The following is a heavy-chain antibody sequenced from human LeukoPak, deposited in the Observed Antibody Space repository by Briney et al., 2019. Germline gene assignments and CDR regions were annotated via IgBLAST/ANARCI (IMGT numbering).Heavy chain of an antibody. V-gene: IGHV3-9*03. CDR3: AKDMGYSSSSRSFDY. CDR1: GFTFDDYA. Sequence: PGRSLRLSCAASGFTFDDYATHWVRQAPGKGLEWVSGISWNSGSIGYADSVKGRFTISRDNAKNSLYLQMNSLRAEDMALYYCAKDMGYSSSSRSFDYWGQGTLVTVSS. D-gene: IGHD6-13*01. CDR2: ISWNSGSI. J-gene: IGHJ4*02.